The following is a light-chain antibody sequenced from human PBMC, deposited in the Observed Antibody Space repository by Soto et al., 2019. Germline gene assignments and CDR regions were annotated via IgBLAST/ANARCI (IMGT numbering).Light chain of an antibody. Sequence: EIVLTQSPVTLSVSQGERATLSCRASKSVSNNLAWYQQKAGQAPRLLIYGASARATGTPARFSGSGSGTEFTLTISSLQSEDFAVYYCQQYNEWPLTFGGGTRVEIK. V-gene: IGKV3-15*01. CDR2: GAS. CDR3: QQYNEWPLT. J-gene: IGKJ4*01. CDR1: KSVSNN.